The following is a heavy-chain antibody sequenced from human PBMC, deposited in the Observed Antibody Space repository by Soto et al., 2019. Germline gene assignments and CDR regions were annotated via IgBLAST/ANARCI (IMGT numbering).Heavy chain of an antibody. CDR1: GFTFDDYA. V-gene: IGHV3-9*01. D-gene: IGHD1-1*01. CDR2: ISWNSGSI. Sequence: EVQLVESGGGLVQPGRSLRLSCAASGFTFDDYAMHWVRQAPGKGLEWVSGISWNSGSIGYADSVKGRFTISRDNAKNSLYMQMNSLSAKDTALYYCAKDYPPSSNLNDNAFDIWGQGTMVTVSS. CDR3: AKDYPPSSNLNDNAFDI. J-gene: IGHJ3*02.